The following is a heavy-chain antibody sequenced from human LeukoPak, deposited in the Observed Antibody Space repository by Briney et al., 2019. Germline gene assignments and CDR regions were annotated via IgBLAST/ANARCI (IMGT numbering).Heavy chain of an antibody. CDR3: ARAQWEILGGAFDI. Sequence: GGSLRLSCAASGFTFSSYCMHWARQAPGKGPACVAIIRYDGTNKYYADHVKGQLTISRYNSKHTLYLQMNSMRAEDTAVYYCARAQWEILGGAFDIWGQGTMVTVSS. J-gene: IGHJ3*02. V-gene: IGHV3-30*02. CDR1: GFTFSSYC. CDR2: IRYDGTNK. D-gene: IGHD1-26*01.